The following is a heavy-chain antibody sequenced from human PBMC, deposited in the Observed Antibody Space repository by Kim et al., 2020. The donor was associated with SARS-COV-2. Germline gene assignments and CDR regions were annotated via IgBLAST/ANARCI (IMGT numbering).Heavy chain of an antibody. V-gene: IGHV5-51*01. D-gene: IGHD6-13*01. CDR1: GYSFTYYW. Sequence: GESLKISCKASGYSFTYYWIAWVRQMPGKGLGWVGIIYPGDSDTRYSPSFQGQVTISADKSISTAYLHWSSLKASDTAMYYCAKEEGVAAVGSFDYWGQGTLVTVSS. J-gene: IGHJ4*02. CDR3: AKEEGVAAVGSFDY. CDR2: IYPGDSDT.